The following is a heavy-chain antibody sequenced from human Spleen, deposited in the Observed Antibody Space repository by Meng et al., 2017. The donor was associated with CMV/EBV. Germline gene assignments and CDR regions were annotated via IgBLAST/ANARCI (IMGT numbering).Heavy chain of an antibody. V-gene: IGHV3-23*03. CDR3: ATDPIGYCSSTSCYPSQNYYYYGMDV. J-gene: IGHJ6*02. CDR1: GFTFISYE. Sequence: GGSLRLSCAASGFTFISYEMSWVRQAPGKGLEWVSVIYSGGSGTYYADFVKGRFTISRDNSKNTLYLQMNSLRAEDTAVYYCATDPIGYCSSTSCYPSQNYYYYGMDVWGQGTTVTVSS. D-gene: IGHD2-2*01. CDR2: IYSGGSGT.